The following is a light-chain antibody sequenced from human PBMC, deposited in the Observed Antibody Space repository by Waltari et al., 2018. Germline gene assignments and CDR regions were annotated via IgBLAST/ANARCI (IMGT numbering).Light chain of an antibody. Sequence: QSALTQPASVSGSPGQSITISCTGTSSDVGSYTLVSWYQQHPGKAPKLMIYEVSKRPSAVSNRFSGSKSGNTASLTISGLQAEDEADYYCCSYAGSSTLVFGGGTKLTVL. CDR2: EVS. CDR3: CSYAGSSTLV. V-gene: IGLV2-23*02. CDR1: SSDVGSYTL. J-gene: IGLJ3*02.